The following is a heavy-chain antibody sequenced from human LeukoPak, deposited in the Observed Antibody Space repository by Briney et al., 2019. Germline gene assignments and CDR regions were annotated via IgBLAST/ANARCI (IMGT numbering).Heavy chain of an antibody. Sequence: QPGGSLRLSCAASGFTFSSYAMSWVPKPPGKGREWVSAISGSGGSTYYADSVKGRFTISRDNSKNTLYLQMNSLRAEDTAVYYCANYGSGWDRDAFDIWGQGTMVTVSS. D-gene: IGHD6-19*01. CDR3: ANYGSGWDRDAFDI. CDR2: ISGSGGST. V-gene: IGHV3-23*01. J-gene: IGHJ3*02. CDR1: GFTFSSYA.